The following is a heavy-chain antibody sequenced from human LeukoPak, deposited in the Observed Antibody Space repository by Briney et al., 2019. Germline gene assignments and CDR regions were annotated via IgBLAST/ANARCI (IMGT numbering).Heavy chain of an antibody. CDR1: GGSISSYY. J-gene: IGHJ4*02. Sequence: SETLSLTCTVSGGSISSYYWSWIRQPPGKGLEWIGYIYYSGSTNYNPSLKSRVTISVDTSKNQFSLKLSSVTAADTAVYYCARAGGYSYGPVYYFDYWGQGTLVTVSS. CDR2: IYYSGST. D-gene: IGHD5-18*01. V-gene: IGHV4-59*01. CDR3: ARAGGYSYGPVYYFDY.